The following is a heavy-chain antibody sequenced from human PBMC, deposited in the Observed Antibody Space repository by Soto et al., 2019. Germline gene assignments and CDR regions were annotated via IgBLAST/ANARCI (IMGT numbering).Heavy chain of an antibody. J-gene: IGHJ3*02. CDR3: TTGYYNWNYARHHAFDI. CDR2: IKSKTDGGTT. CDR1: GFTFSNAL. Sequence: GGSLRLSCAASGFTFSNALMNWVRQAPGKGLEWVGRIKSKTDGGTTDYAAPVKGRFTISRDDSKNTLYLQMNSLKTEDTAVYYCTTGYYNWNYARHHAFDIWGQGTMVTVSS. V-gene: IGHV3-15*07. D-gene: IGHD1-7*01.